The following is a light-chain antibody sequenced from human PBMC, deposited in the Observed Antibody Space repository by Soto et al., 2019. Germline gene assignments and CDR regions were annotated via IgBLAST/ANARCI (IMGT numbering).Light chain of an antibody. Sequence: QSALTQPASVSGSPGQSITISCTGTSSDVGGYTYVSWYQQHPGKAPKLMIYQVSNRPSGVSNRFSGSKSGNTAYLTISGLQTEDEADYYCSSYTNSNTRVFGGGTQLTVL. J-gene: IGLJ3*02. CDR2: QVS. CDR1: SSDVGGYTY. CDR3: SSYTNSNTRV. V-gene: IGLV2-14*01.